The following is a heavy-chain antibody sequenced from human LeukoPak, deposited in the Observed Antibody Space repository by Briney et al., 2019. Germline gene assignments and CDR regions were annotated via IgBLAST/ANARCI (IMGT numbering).Heavy chain of an antibody. Sequence: GGSLRLSCAASGFTVSSSYVSWVREAPGKGLEWVSVLYSDGSTYYTDSVKGRFTISRDNSKNTLYLQMNSLRVEDTAVYYCASLYSSGWYGWFDPWGQGTLVTVSS. J-gene: IGHJ5*02. CDR2: LYSDGST. V-gene: IGHV3-66*01. CDR3: ASLYSSGWYGWFDP. D-gene: IGHD6-19*01. CDR1: GFTVSSSY.